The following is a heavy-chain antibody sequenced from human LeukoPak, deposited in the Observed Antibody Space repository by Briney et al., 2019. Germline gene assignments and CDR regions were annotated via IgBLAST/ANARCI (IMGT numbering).Heavy chain of an antibody. CDR2: IIPILGIA. V-gene: IGHV1-69*04. J-gene: IGHJ4*02. Sequence: GASVKVSCKASGGTFSSYAISWVRQAPGQGLEWMGRIIPILGIANYAQKFQGRVTITADKSTSTAYMELSSLRSEDTAVYYCARDRVSGGSWLDYWGQGTLVTVSS. CDR1: GGTFSSYA. CDR3: ARDRVSGGSWLDY. D-gene: IGHD2-15*01.